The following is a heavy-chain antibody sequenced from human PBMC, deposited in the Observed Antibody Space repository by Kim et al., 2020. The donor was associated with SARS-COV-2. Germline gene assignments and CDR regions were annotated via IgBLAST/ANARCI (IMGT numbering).Heavy chain of an antibody. V-gene: IGHV3-48*02. J-gene: IGHJ4*02. CDR3: ATVGGIVGFDY. Sequence: YYADSVKSRFTISRDNAKHSRYLQMNSLRDEDTAVNYCATVGGIVGFDYWGQGTLVTVSS. D-gene: IGHD3-22*01.